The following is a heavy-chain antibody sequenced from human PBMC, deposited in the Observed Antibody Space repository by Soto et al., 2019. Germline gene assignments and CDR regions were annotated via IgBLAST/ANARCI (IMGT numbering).Heavy chain of an antibody. D-gene: IGHD5-12*01. CDR1: GVTFSDYY. CDR2: ISSSGSTI. V-gene: IGHV3-11*01. J-gene: IGHJ4*02. CDR3: ARVLVATIQGGYYFDY. Sequence: GGSCRLSCAASGVTFSDYYMSWIRQAPGKGLEWVSYISSSGSTIYYADSVKGRFNISRDNAKNSLYLQMNSLRAEDTAVYYCARVLVATIQGGYYFDYWGQGTLVTVSS.